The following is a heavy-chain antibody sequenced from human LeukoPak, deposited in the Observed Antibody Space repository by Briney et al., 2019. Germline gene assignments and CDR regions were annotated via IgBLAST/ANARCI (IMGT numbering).Heavy chain of an antibody. Sequence: GASMKVSCKASGYTFTGYYMHWVRQAPGQGLGWMGWINPNSGGTNYAQKFQGRVTMTRDTSISTAYMELSRLRSDDTAVYYCARGLGYSGYDFDYWGQGTLVTVSS. J-gene: IGHJ4*02. V-gene: IGHV1-2*02. CDR1: GYTFTGYY. D-gene: IGHD5-12*01. CDR2: INPNSGGT. CDR3: ARGLGYSGYDFDY.